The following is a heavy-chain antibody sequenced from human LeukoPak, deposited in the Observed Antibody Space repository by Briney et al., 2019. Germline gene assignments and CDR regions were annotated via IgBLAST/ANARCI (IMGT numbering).Heavy chain of an antibody. Sequence: ASVKVSCKASGYTFTSYAMNWVRQAPGQGLEWMGWINTNTGNPTYAQGFTGRFVFSLDTSVSTAYLQISSLKAEDTAVYYCARPLDTVGGYAFDISGQGTTVTASS. CDR3: ARPLDTVGGYAFDI. V-gene: IGHV7-4-1*02. D-gene: IGHD5-18*01. J-gene: IGHJ3*02. CDR2: INTNTGNP. CDR1: GYTFTSYA.